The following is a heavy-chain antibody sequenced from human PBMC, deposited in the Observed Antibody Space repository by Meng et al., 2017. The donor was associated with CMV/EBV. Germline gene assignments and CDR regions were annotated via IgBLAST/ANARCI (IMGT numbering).Heavy chain of an antibody. CDR1: GGTFSSYA. Sequence: SVKVSCKASGGTFSSYAISWVRQAPGQGLEWMGGIIPIFGTANYAQKFQGRVTITTDESTSTAYMELSSLRSEDTAVYYCARAYSEYYDSSGYYPNWFDPWGQGTLVTVSS. CDR3: ARAYSEYYDSSGYYPNWFDP. D-gene: IGHD3-22*01. CDR2: IIPIFGTA. J-gene: IGHJ5*02. V-gene: IGHV1-69*05.